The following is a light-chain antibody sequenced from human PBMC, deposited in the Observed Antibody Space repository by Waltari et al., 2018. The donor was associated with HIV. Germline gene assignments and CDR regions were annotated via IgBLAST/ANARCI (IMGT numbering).Light chain of an antibody. CDR3: SSYTSSSSPWV. V-gene: IGLV2-14*03. J-gene: IGLJ3*02. CDR1: SSDVGGYKH. Sequence: QSALTQPASVSGSPGQSITISCTGTSSDVGGYKHVSWYQQHPGKAPKRMIYDVSNRPSGVSNRFSGSKSGNTASLTISGLQAEDEADYYCSSYTSSSSPWVFGGGTKLTVL. CDR2: DVS.